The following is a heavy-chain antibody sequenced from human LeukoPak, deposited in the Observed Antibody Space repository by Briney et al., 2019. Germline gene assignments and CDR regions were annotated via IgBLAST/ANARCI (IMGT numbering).Heavy chain of an antibody. CDR1: GGSISSSNYY. D-gene: IGHD6-13*01. Sequence: SETLSLTCTVSGGSISSSNYYWGWIRQPPGKGLEWIGSIYYSGSTYYKASLESRVTMSVDTSNNQFSLELSSVTAADTAVYYCARMRCSSFWYVDWGQGTLVTVSA. CDR2: IYYSGST. V-gene: IGHV4-39*01. CDR3: ARMRCSSFWYVD. J-gene: IGHJ4*02.